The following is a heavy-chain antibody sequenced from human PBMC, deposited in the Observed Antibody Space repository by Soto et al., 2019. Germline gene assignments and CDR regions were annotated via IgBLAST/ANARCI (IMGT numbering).Heavy chain of an antibody. CDR2: ISSSSSTI. CDR3: ARNVVPAAPWYFDY. D-gene: IGHD2-2*01. Sequence: GGSLRLSCAASGFTFSSYSMNWVRQAPGKGLEWVSYISSSSSTIYYADSVKGRFTISRDNAKNSLYLQMNSLRDEDTAVYYCARNVVPAAPWYFDYWGQGTLVTVSS. V-gene: IGHV3-48*02. J-gene: IGHJ4*02. CDR1: GFTFSSYS.